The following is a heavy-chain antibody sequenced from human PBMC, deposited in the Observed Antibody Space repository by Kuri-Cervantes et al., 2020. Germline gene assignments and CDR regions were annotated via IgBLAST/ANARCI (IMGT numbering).Heavy chain of an antibody. Sequence: SGPTLVKPTQTFTLTCTFSGFSLSTSGMCLSWVRQPPGKALEWLPFIDWDEWLPFIDWDDDKNYSTSLKARLTISKDTSKNQVVLTMTNMDPVDTATYYCARSLWVGIDYWGQGTLVTVSS. V-gene: IGHV2-70*19. J-gene: IGHJ4*02. D-gene: IGHD7-27*01. CDR3: ARSLWVGIDY. CDR2: IDWDEWLPFIDWDDDK. CDR1: GFSLSTSGMC.